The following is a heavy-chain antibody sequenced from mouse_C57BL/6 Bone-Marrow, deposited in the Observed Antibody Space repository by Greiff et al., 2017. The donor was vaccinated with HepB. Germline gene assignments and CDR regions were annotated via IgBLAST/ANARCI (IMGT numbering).Heavy chain of an antibody. J-gene: IGHJ3*01. CDR2: IYPGSGST. D-gene: IGHD1-1*01. CDR3: ARKEDYGSSYVGFAY. Sequence: QVQLQQPGAELVKPGASVKMSCKASGYTFTSYWITWVKQRPGQGLEWIGDIYPGSGSTNYNEKFKSKATLTVDTSSSTAYMQLSSLTSEDSAVYYCARKEDYGSSYVGFAYWGQGTLVTVSA. V-gene: IGHV1-55*01. CDR1: GYTFTSYW.